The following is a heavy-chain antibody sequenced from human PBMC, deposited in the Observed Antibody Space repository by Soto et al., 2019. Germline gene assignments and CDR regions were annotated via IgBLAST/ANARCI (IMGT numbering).Heavy chain of an antibody. CDR2: INAGNGNT. CDR1: GYTFTSYA. CDR3: ARDSTVTNSYYMDV. V-gene: IGHV1-3*01. Sequence: ASVKVSCKASGYTFTSYAMHWVRQAPGQRLEWMGWINAGNGNTKYSQKFQGRVTITRDTSASTAYMELSSLRSEDTAVYYCARDSTVTNSYYMDVWGKGTTVTVSS. D-gene: IGHD4-4*01. J-gene: IGHJ6*03.